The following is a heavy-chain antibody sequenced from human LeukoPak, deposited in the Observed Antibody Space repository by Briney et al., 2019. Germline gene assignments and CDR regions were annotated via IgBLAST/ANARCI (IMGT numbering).Heavy chain of an antibody. CDR2: TSYDESNK. V-gene: IGHV3-30*04. D-gene: IGHD6-6*01. Sequence: GGSLRLSCAASGFTFSDYAMHWVRQAPGKGLEWVAVTSYDESNKYYADSVKGRFTISRDNSKKTLYLQMNSLRGEDTAVYYCARVVVSSSSDYFDYWGQGTLVIVSS. CDR1: GFTFSDYA. J-gene: IGHJ4*02. CDR3: ARVVVSSSSDYFDY.